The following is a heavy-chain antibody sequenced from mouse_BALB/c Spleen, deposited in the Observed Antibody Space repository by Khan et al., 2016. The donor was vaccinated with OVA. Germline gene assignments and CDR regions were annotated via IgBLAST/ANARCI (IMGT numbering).Heavy chain of an antibody. CDR3: ARGGITTGYFDY. J-gene: IGHJ2*01. CDR1: GYTFTSYW. V-gene: IGHV1-87*01. D-gene: IGHD1-1*01. CDR2: VYPGDGNT. Sequence: QVQLQQSGTELARPGASVKLSCKASGYTFTSYWMQWVKQRPGQGLEWIGAVYPGDGNTRYTQKFKGKATLTADKYSSTAYIQLSSLASEDSAVYYCARGGITTGYFDYWGQGTTLTVSS.